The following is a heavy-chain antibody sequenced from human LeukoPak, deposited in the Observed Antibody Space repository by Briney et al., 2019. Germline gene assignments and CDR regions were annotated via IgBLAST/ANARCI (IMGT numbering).Heavy chain of an antibody. CDR3: ARGSHRTYYSDSSKPLRY. CDR2: IYYSGST. V-gene: IGHV4-61*01. J-gene: IGHJ4*02. D-gene: IGHD3-22*01. Sequence: KTSETLSLTCAVSGYSISSGYYWGWIRQPPGKGLEWIGYIYYSGSTNYNPSLKSRVTISVDTSKNQFSLKLSSVTAADTAVYYCARGSHRTYYSDSSKPLRYWGQGTLVTVSS. CDR1: GYSISSGYY.